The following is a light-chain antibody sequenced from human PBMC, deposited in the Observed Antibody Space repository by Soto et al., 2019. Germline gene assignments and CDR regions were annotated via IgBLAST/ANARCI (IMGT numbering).Light chain of an antibody. CDR1: QSISSY. Sequence: EIVLTQSPATLSLSPGERATLSCSASQSISSYLAWYQQKPGQAPRLLIYDVSNRAAAIRARFSGSESGTDFSLTISSLEPEDFAVYYCQQRSSPFTFGPGTRLNIK. CDR3: QQRSSPFT. CDR2: DVS. V-gene: IGKV3-11*01. J-gene: IGKJ3*01.